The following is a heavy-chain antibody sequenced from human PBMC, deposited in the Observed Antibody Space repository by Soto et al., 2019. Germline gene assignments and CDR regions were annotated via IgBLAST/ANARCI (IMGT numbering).Heavy chain of an antibody. D-gene: IGHD3-9*01. CDR2: IIPIFGTA. Sequence: GASVKVSCKASGGTFSSYAISWVRQAPGQGLEWMGGIIPIFGTANYAQKFQGRVTITADESTSTAYMELSSLRSEDTAVYYCASPFLTGYFNFDYWGQGTLVTVSS. CDR1: GGTFSSYA. CDR3: ASPFLTGYFNFDY. J-gene: IGHJ4*02. V-gene: IGHV1-69*13.